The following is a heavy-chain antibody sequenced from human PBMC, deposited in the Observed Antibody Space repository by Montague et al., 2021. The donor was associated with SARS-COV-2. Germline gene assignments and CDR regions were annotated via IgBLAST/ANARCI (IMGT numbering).Heavy chain of an antibody. V-gene: IGHV4-30-2*01. CDR1: GGSVSSGGYS. CDR2: IHHSGNT. CDR3: ASYRDYGDYY. J-gene: IGHJ4*02. D-gene: IGHD4-17*01. Sequence: TLSLTCAVSGGSVSSGGYSWFWIRQPPGKGLEWIGHIHHSGNTYYNPSLKSRATISGDRPKNQFSLWVTSVSAADTAVYSCASYRDYGDYYWGQGILVTVSS.